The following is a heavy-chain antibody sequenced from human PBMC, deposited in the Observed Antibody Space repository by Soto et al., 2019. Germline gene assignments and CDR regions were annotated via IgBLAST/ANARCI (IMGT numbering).Heavy chain of an antibody. CDR1: GFTFSSYA. J-gene: IGHJ4*02. CDR3: ARDRQYYDSSGYQY. D-gene: IGHD3-22*01. V-gene: IGHV3-30-3*01. CDR2: ISYDGSNK. Sequence: GGSLRLSCAASGFTFSSYAMHWVRQAPGKGLEWVAVISYDGSNKYYADSVKGRFTISRDNSKNTLYLQMNSLRAEDTAVYYCARDRQYYDSSGYQYWGQGTLVTVSS.